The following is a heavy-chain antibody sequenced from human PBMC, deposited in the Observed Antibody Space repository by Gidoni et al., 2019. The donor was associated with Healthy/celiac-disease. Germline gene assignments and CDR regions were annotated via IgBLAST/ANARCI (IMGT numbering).Heavy chain of an antibody. J-gene: IGHJ6*02. CDR2: INHSGST. CDR1: GGSFSGYY. D-gene: IGHD3-22*01. V-gene: IGHV4-34*01. Sequence: QVQLQQWGAGLLKPSETLSLTCAAYGGSFSGYYWSWFGLPPGKGLEWIWEINHSGSTNYNPSLKSRVTISVDTSKNQFSLKLSSVTAADTAVYYCARGLFYYYDSSGYWGATYYYYYGMDVWGQGTTVTVSS. CDR3: ARGLFYYYDSSGYWGATYYYYYGMDV.